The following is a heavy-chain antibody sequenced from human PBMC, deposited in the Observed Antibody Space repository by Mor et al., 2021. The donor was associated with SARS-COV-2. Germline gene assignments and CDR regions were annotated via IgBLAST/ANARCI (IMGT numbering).Heavy chain of an antibody. CDR2: VNGNGGST. Sequence: YVVNWVRQAPGKGLQWVSGVNGNGGSTYYADAAKGRFTIYRDNSEHMVYLQMNSLRDEDTAVYYCAKESTSTSRGSFDYWGQG. CDR3: AKESTSTSRGSFDY. D-gene: IGHD2-2*01. V-gene: IGHV3-23*01. J-gene: IGHJ4*02. CDR1: YV.